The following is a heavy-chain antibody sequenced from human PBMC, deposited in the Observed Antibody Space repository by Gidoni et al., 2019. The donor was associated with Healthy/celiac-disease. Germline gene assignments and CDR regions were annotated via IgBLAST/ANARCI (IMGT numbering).Heavy chain of an antibody. Sequence: QVQLQESGPGLVKPSETLSLTCTVSGGSVSSGSYYWSWIRQPPGKGLEWIGYIYYSGSTNYNPSLKSRVTISVDTSKNQFSLKLSSVTAADTAVYYCARGTYSSSWYPDYWGQGTLVTVSS. CDR2: IYYSGST. CDR1: GGSVSSGSYY. V-gene: IGHV4-61*01. J-gene: IGHJ4*02. CDR3: ARGTYSSSWYPDY. D-gene: IGHD6-13*01.